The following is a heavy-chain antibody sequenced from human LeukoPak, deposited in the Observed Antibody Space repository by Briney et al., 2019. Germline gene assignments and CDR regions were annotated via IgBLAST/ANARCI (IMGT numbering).Heavy chain of an antibody. J-gene: IGHJ5*02. CDR2: MNPNSGNT. CDR3: ARGQLYYYGSGSYWFDP. V-gene: IGHV1-8*01. D-gene: IGHD3-10*01. Sequence: ASVKVSCKASGYTFTSYDNNWVRQATGQGLEWMGWMNPNSGNTGYAQKFQGRVTMTRNTSISTAYTELSSLRSEDTAVYYCARGQLYYYGSGSYWFDPWGQGTLVTVSS. CDR1: GYTFTSYD.